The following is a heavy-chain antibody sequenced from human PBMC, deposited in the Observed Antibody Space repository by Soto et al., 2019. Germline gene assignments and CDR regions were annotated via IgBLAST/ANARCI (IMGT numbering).Heavy chain of an antibody. CDR3: AVAAVVVAATRYGMDV. Sequence: ASVKVSCKASGYTFTGYYMHWVRQAPGQGLEWMGWINPNSGGTNYAQKFQGWVTMTRDTSISTAYMELSRLRSDDTAVYYCAVAAVVVAATRYGMDVWGQGTTVTVSS. J-gene: IGHJ6*02. CDR2: INPNSGGT. V-gene: IGHV1-2*04. D-gene: IGHD2-15*01. CDR1: GYTFTGYY.